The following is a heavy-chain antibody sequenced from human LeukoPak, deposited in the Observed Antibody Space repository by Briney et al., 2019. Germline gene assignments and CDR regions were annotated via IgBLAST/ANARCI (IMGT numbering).Heavy chain of an antibody. Sequence: SETLSLTCSVSGYSISSGYYWGWIRQPPGKGLEWIGSMSHSAGTYQNPSLKSRVTISIDTSKNQFFLKVNSVTAADTAVYYCARSGADYIWGSYRFGSWFDPWGQGALVTVSS. CDR1: GYSISSGYY. V-gene: IGHV4-38-2*02. CDR3: ARSGADYIWGSYRFGSWFDP. D-gene: IGHD3-16*02. CDR2: MSHSAGT. J-gene: IGHJ5*02.